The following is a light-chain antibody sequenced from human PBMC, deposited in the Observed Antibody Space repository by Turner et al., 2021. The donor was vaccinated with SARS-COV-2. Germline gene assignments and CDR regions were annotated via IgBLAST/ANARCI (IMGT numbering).Light chain of an antibody. Sequence: AIRMTQSPSSFSASTGDRVTITCRASQAISSYLAWYQQKPRKAPELLIYAASTLRTGVPPRFSGSGSGTNFSLTISCLQSEDLAAYYCQQYDNYPPTFGPGTKVEIK. CDR1: QAISSY. CDR2: AAS. J-gene: IGKJ1*01. V-gene: IGKV1-8*01. CDR3: QQYDNYPPT.